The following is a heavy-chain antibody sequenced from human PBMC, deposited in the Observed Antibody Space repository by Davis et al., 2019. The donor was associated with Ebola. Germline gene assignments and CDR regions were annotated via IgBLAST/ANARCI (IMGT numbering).Heavy chain of an antibody. V-gene: IGHV3-11*06. CDR1: GFTFSDYY. CDR2: ISSSSSYT. Sequence: GESLKISCAASGFTFSDYYMSWIRQAPGKGLEWVSYISSSSSYTNYADSVKGRFTISRDNAKNSLYLQMNSLRAEDTAVYYCARGGYSSARDSFWGQGTLVTVSS. CDR3: ARGGYSSARDSF. D-gene: IGHD6-19*01. J-gene: IGHJ4*02.